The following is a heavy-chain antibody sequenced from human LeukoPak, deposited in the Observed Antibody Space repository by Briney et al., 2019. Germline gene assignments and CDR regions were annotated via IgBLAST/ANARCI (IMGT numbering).Heavy chain of an antibody. D-gene: IGHD3-22*01. CDR3: ARLPANYDSSGYYSSPPYYFDY. CDR2: IYYSGST. Sequence: SETLSLTCTVSGGSISSGDYYWSWIRQPPGKGLEWIRYIYYSGSTYYNPSLKSRVTISVDTSKNQFSLKLSSVTAADTAVYYCARLPANYDSSGYYSSPPYYFDYWGQGTLVTVSS. J-gene: IGHJ4*02. CDR1: GGSISSGDYY. V-gene: IGHV4-30-4*08.